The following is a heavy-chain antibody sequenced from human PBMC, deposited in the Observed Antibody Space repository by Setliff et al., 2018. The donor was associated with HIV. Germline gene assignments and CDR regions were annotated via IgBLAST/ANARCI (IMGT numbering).Heavy chain of an antibody. V-gene: IGHV4-59*08. J-gene: IGHJ6*03. Sequence: SETLSLTCTVSGGSISSYYWSWIRQPPGKGLEWIGYIYYSGSTNYNPSLKSRVTISVDTSKNQFSLKLSSVTAADTAVYYCASAYCGGDCDSRTRKFYYYYYMDVWGKGTTVTVSS. CDR1: GGSISSYY. CDR2: IYYSGST. CDR3: ASAYCGGDCDSRTRKFYYYYYMDV. D-gene: IGHD2-21*02.